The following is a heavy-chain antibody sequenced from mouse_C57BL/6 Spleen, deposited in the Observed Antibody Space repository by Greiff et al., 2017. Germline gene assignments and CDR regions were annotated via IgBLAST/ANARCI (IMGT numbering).Heavy chain of an antibody. D-gene: IGHD4-1*01. Sequence: EVQVVESGTVLARPGASVKMSCKTSGYTFTSYWMHWVKQRPGQGLEWIGAIYPGNSDTSYNQKFKGKAKLTAVTSASTAYMELSSLTNEDSAVYYCTRIHQLTGCFDYWGQGTTLTVSS. CDR1: GYTFTSYW. CDR2: IYPGNSDT. V-gene: IGHV1-5*01. J-gene: IGHJ2*01. CDR3: TRIHQLTGCFDY.